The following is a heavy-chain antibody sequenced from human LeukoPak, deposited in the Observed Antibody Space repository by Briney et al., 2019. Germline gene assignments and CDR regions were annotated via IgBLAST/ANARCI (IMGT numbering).Heavy chain of an antibody. CDR3: ARQTAVAGTTGHFDY. D-gene: IGHD6-19*01. CDR2: IYPGDSDA. Sequence: GESLKISCKGSGYSFTSYWIGWVRQMPGKGLEWMGIIYPGDSDARYSPSFRGQVTISADKSISTAYLQWSSLKASDTAMYYCARQTAVAGTTGHFDYWGQGTLVTVSS. CDR1: GYSFTSYW. J-gene: IGHJ4*02. V-gene: IGHV5-51*01.